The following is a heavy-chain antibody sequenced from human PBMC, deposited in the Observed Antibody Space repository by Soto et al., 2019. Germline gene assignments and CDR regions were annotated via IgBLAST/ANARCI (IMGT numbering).Heavy chain of an antibody. D-gene: IGHD2-2*03. V-gene: IGHV1-69*04. Sequence: ASVKVSCKASGDTFSFYTINWVRQAPGLGLEWMGRVNPIVSMSNYAQKFQGRVTITADKSTNTAYMQLSSLRSEDTAIYYCARDGVGYCISTSCLNWFDPWGQGTLVTVSS. CDR1: GDTFSFYT. CDR3: ARDGVGYCISTSCLNWFDP. J-gene: IGHJ5*02. CDR2: VNPIVSMS.